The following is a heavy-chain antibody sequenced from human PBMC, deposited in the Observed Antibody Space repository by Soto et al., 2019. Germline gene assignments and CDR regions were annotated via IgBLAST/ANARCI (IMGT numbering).Heavy chain of an antibody. CDR2: ISSSSSYI. V-gene: IGHV3-21*01. D-gene: IGHD5-12*01. Sequence: GGSLRLSCAASGFTFSSYSMNWVRQAPGKGLEWVSSISSSSSYIYYADSVKGRFTISRDNAKNSLYLQMNSLRAEDTAVYYCARDRGYSGYDGGYYFDYWGQGTLVTVSS. CDR1: GFTFSSYS. CDR3: ARDRGYSGYDGGYYFDY. J-gene: IGHJ4*02.